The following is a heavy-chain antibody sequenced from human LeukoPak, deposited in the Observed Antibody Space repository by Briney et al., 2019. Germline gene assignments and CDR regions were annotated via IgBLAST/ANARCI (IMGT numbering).Heavy chain of an antibody. J-gene: IGHJ4*02. CDR3: ARRYSSSWYRFGGEGYFDY. CDR2: IYYSGST. D-gene: IGHD6-13*01. V-gene: IGHV4-39*01. CDR1: GGSISSSSYY. Sequence: SETLSLTCTVSGGSISSSSYYWGWIRQPPGKGLEWIGSIYYSGSTYYNPSLKSRVTISEDTSKNQFSLKLSSVTAADTAVYYCARRYSSSWYRFGGEGYFDYWGQGTLVTVSS.